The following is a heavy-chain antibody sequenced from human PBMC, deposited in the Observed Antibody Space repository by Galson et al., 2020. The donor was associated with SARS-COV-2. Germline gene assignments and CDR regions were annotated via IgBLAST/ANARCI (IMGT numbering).Heavy chain of an antibody. CDR3: ARQGYQATYLEY. J-gene: IGHJ4*02. CDR1: GYTFSDYW. CDR2: IFPGDSDT. V-gene: IGHV5-51*01. D-gene: IGHD1-26*01. Sequence: KIGESLKHSCQISGYTFSDYWIGWVRQLPGKGLEWMGNIFPGDSDTRYNPPFQGQVTISADKYINTAYLQWSSLTASDTAMYYCARQGYQATYLEYWGPGTLVTVSS.